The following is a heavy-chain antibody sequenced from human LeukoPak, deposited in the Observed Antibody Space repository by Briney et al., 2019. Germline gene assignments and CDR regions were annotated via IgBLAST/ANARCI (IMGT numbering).Heavy chain of an antibody. CDR1: GGSISDFY. CDR3: ARNSGDL. J-gene: IGHJ5*02. D-gene: IGHD4-23*01. Sequence: ETLSLTCSVSGGSISDFYWSWIRQPAGKGLEWIGRIYSSGNANYNPSLKSRVTMSLDVSKNQFSLKLSSVTAADTAVYYCARNSGDLWGQGTLVTVSS. CDR2: IYSSGNA. V-gene: IGHV4-4*07.